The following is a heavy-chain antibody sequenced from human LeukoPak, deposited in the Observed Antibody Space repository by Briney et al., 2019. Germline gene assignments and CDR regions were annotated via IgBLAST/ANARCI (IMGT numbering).Heavy chain of an antibody. V-gene: IGHV1-8*02. CDR1: GYTFTSYG. D-gene: IGHD2-15*01. CDR3: ARAPMGVAALF. CDR2: MNPVSGNA. Sequence: ASVKVSCKASGYTFTSYGISWVRQAPGQRLEWMGWMNPVSGNAGSAQKFQGRVTLTRDTSISTAYVELSSLRSDDTAFYYCARAPMGVAALFWGQGTLVTVSS. J-gene: IGHJ4*02.